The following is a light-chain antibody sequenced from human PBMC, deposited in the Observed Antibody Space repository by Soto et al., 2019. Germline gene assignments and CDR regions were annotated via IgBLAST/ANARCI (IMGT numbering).Light chain of an antibody. Sequence: QSVLTQPASVSGSPGQSITISCTGTSSDVGGYNYVSWYQQHPGKAPKLMIYAVSNRPSGVSNRFSGSKSGNTASLTISGLQAEDEADYYCSSYTSSGTLYVFGTGTKLTVL. J-gene: IGLJ1*01. CDR1: SSDVGGYNY. V-gene: IGLV2-14*01. CDR3: SSYTSSGTLYV. CDR2: AVS.